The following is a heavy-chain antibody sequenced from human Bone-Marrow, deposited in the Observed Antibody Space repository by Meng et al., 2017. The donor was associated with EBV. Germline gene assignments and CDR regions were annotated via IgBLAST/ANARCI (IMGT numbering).Heavy chain of an antibody. CDR3: ALWFREHFDY. Sequence: VDVVGAGGVLVQPGGSLGLSCATSGFTFSDSAMSWVRQAPGKGLEWVSTISAGIGNTHYADSVKGRFTISRDNSKNTLYLQMNNLRADDTAVYYCALWFREHFDYWGQGTLVTVSS. J-gene: IGHJ4*02. CDR1: GFTFSDSA. V-gene: IGHV3-23*04. CDR2: ISAGIGNT. D-gene: IGHD3-10*01.